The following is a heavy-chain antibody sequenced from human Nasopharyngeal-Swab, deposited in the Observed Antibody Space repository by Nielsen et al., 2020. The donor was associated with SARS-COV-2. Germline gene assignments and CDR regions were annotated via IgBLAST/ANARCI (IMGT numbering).Heavy chain of an antibody. D-gene: IGHD2-21*02. V-gene: IGHV3-74*01. CDR3: ARDVVTGQRFDY. CDR1: GFSFSSYW. Sequence: GGSLRLSCAASGFSFSSYWMHWVRQAPGKGLVWVSCINSDGTTTRYADSVKGRFTVSRDNAKNLLYLEMNSPSAGDTAVYYCARDVVTGQRFDYWGQGTLVTVSS. CDR2: INSDGTTT. J-gene: IGHJ4*02.